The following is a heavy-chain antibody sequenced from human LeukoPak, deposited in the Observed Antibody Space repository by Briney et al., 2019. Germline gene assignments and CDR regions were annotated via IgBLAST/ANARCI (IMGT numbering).Heavy chain of an antibody. Sequence: GGSLRLSCAASGFTFSSYWMSWVRQAPGKGLEWVANIKQDGSEKYYVDSVKGRFTISRDNAKNSLYLQMNSLRAEDTAVYYCARDRLSVLLWFGELLWGGQGTLVTVSS. V-gene: IGHV3-7*01. CDR2: IKQDGSEK. J-gene: IGHJ4*02. D-gene: IGHD3-10*01. CDR1: GFTFSSYW. CDR3: ARDRLSVLLWFGELLW.